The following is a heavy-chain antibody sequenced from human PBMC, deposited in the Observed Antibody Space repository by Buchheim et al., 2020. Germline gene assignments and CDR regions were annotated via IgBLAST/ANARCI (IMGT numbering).Heavy chain of an antibody. D-gene: IGHD2-2*02. J-gene: IGHJ4*02. Sequence: QVQLVESGGGLVKPGGSLRLSCAASGFTFSDYYMSWIRQAPGKGLEWVSYISSSSCYTNYADSVKGRFTISRDNAKNSLYLQMNSLRAEDTAVYYCVFYCSSTSCYTRIFDYWGQGTL. CDR1: GFTFSDYY. CDR2: ISSSSCYT. CDR3: VFYCSSTSCYTRIFDY. V-gene: IGHV3-11*05.